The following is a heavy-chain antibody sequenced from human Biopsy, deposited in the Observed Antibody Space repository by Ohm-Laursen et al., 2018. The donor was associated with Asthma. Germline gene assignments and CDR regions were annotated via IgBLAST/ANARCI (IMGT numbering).Heavy chain of an antibody. CDR1: GDSFSNYA. Sequence: SSVKVSCKVSGDSFSNYAISWVRQAPGQGLEWMGGLIPVLGTPDHAQMFEGRVTITADESTSTAYMEQSSLSSEDTAVYYCARGYSGSDRIVYYYSGLEVWGQGTTVTVSS. V-gene: IGHV1-69*01. CDR3: ARGYSGSDRIVYYYSGLEV. J-gene: IGHJ6*02. D-gene: IGHD5-12*01. CDR2: LIPVLGTP.